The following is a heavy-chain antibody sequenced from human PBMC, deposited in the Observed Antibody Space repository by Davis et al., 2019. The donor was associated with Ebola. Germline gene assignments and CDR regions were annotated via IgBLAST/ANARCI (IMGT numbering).Heavy chain of an antibody. CDR1: GFTFRSYA. CDR2: ISASGGDT. Sequence: GESLKISCAASGFTFRSYAMSWVRQAPGKGLEWVSAISASGGDTYYADSVKGRFTISRDNSKNTLFLQMNSLRAEDTAVFYCAKDPGYSAYDFDYYYYGMDVWGQGTTVTVSS. J-gene: IGHJ6*02. CDR3: AKDPGYSAYDFDYYYYGMDV. D-gene: IGHD5-12*01. V-gene: IGHV3-23*01.